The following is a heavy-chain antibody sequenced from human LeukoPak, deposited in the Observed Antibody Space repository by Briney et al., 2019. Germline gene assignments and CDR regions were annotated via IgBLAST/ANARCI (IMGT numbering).Heavy chain of an antibody. J-gene: IGHJ5*02. CDR3: ARDYYDSSGYFAWFDP. Sequence: SETLSLTCTVSGGSISNYYWSWIRQPAGKGLEWIGRIYTSGSTNYNPSLKSRVTISVDTSKNQFSLKLSSVTAADTAVYYCARDYYDSSGYFAWFDPWGQGTLVTVSS. V-gene: IGHV4-4*07. CDR2: IYTSGST. CDR1: GGSISNYY. D-gene: IGHD3-22*01.